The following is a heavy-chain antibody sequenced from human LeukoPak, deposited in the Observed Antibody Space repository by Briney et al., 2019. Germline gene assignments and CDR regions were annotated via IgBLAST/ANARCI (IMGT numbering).Heavy chain of an antibody. V-gene: IGHV4-31*03. D-gene: IGHD3-22*01. CDR3: ARGLDYYDSSGSQARAFDI. Sequence: SQTLSLTRTVSGGSISSGGYYWSWIRQHPGKGLEWIGYIYYSGSTYYNPSLKSRVTISVDTSKNQFSLKLSSVTAADTAVYYCARGLDYYDSSGSQARAFDIWGQGTMVTVSS. CDR1: GGSISSGGYY. J-gene: IGHJ3*02. CDR2: IYYSGST.